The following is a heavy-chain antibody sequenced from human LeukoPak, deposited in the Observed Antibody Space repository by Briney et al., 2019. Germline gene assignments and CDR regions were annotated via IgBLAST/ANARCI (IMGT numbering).Heavy chain of an antibody. V-gene: IGHV1-46*01. J-gene: IGHJ4*02. CDR3: ARDRTHYYDSSGYYSRWEY. CDR1: GYTFTSYD. Sequence: ASVKVSCKASGYTFTSYDINWVRQAPGQGLEWMGIINPSGGSTSYAQKFQGRVTMTRDMSTSTVYMELSSLRSEDTAMYYCARDRTHYYDSSGYYSRWEYWGQGTLVTVSS. D-gene: IGHD3-22*01. CDR2: INPSGGST.